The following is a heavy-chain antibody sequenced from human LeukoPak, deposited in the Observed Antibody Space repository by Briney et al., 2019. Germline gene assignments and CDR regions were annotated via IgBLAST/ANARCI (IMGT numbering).Heavy chain of an antibody. CDR1: GFTFSSYA. V-gene: IGHV3-30-3*01. J-gene: IGHJ4*02. CDR3: ARPPNYDLLAAFYYYFAY. Sequence: GGSLRLSCAASGFTFSSYAMHWVRQAPGKGLEWVADISYDGSNKYYADAVKGRLTISRDNSKSTLYLQMNSRRAEDTATYYCARPPNYDLLAAFYYYFAYWSQGTLVTVS. CDR2: ISYDGSNK. D-gene: IGHD3-9*01.